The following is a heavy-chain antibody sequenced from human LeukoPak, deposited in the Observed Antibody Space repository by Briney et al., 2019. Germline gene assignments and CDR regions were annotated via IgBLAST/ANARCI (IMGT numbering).Heavy chain of an antibody. V-gene: IGHV4-39*07. CDR2: IYYSGNT. CDR3: ARLYRDLRYFDY. Sequence: SETLSLTCTVSGGSISSSVYYWGWIRQPPGKGLEWIGTIYYSGNTFYNPSLKSRVTISVNTSKNQFSLNLNSVIAADTAMYYCARLYRDLRYFDYWGQGTLVTVSS. J-gene: IGHJ4*02. D-gene: IGHD2-2*02. CDR1: GGSISSSVYY.